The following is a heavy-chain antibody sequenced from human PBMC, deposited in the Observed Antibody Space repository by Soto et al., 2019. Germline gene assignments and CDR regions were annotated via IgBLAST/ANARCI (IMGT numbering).Heavy chain of an antibody. CDR2: IYYSGST. V-gene: IGHV4-59*08. CDR3: ARRWGRTFDD. J-gene: IGHJ4*02. CDR1: GGSISSYY. D-gene: IGHD7-27*01. Sequence: QVQLQESGPGLVKPSETLSLTCTVSGGSISSYYWSWIRQPPGKGLEWIGYIYYSGSTNYNPSLXGXVXIXXDTSKNQFSLKRSAVTAADTAVYYCARRWGRTFDDWGQGTLVTVSS.